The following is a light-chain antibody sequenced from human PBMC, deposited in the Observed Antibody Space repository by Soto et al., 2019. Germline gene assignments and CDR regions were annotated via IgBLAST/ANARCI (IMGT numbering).Light chain of an antibody. CDR2: AAS. CDR1: QNVGNN. Sequence: VLTQSPATLSLSPGESATLSCRASQNVGNNLAWYQQKSGQAPRLLIYAASDRATGVPARFSGGMSGTDFTLTISSLEPEDVATYFCQQRSRWPRGTFGRGTKVEMK. V-gene: IGKV3-11*01. CDR3: QQRSRWPRGT. J-gene: IGKJ2*02.